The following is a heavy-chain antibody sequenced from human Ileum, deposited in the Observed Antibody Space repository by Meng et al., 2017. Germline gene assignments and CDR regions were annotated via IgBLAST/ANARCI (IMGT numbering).Heavy chain of an antibody. J-gene: IGHJ4*02. CDR3: ARYRSGSSDY. V-gene: IGHV3-33*01. Sequence: EYLVGWGGGVVPPGTSLRLSCAAFGFNFRSYGMHWVRQAPGKGLEWVAVIWFDGSKTYYADSVKGRFTVSRDNSKNTLYLQMNSLRADDTAVYYCARYRSGSSDYWGPGTLVTVSS. D-gene: IGHD6-19*01. CDR1: GFNFRSYG. CDR2: IWFDGSKT.